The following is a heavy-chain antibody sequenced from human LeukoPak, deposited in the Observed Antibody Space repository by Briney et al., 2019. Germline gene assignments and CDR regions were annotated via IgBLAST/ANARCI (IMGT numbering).Heavy chain of an antibody. D-gene: IGHD5-18*01. Sequence: SETLSLTCAVSGYSISSSSDYWGWIRQPPGKGLEWIGSVYYSGTTYYNPSLKSRVTISVDTSKNQFSLKLSSVTAADTAVYYCARRYIGYFDLWGRGTLVTVSS. CDR2: VYYSGTT. V-gene: IGHV4-39*01. J-gene: IGHJ2*01. CDR1: GYSISSSSDY. CDR3: ARRYIGYFDL.